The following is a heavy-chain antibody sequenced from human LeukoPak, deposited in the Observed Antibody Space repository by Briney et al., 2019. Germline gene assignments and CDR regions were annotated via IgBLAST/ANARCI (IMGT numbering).Heavy chain of an antibody. Sequence: SETLSLTCAVYGGSFSGYYWSWIRQPPGKGLEWIGEINHSGSTNYNPSLKSRVTISVDTSKNQFSLKLSSVTAADTAVYYCARGLGIYYYYGMDVWGQGTTVTVPS. CDR3: ARGLGIYYYYGMDV. CDR2: INHSGST. CDR1: GGSFSGYY. D-gene: IGHD7-27*01. J-gene: IGHJ6*02. V-gene: IGHV4-34*01.